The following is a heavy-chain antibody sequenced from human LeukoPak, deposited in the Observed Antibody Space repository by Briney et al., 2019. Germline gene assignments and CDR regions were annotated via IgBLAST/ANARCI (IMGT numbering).Heavy chain of an antibody. D-gene: IGHD5-24*01. CDR2: MNPNSGNT. J-gene: IGHJ6*02. Sequence: ASVKVSCKASGGTFSSYAISWVRQATGQGLEWMGWMNPNSGNTGYAQKFQGRVTMTRNTSISTAYMELSSLRSEDTAVYYCARVISGYNYYYYYGMDVWGQGTLVTVSS. V-gene: IGHV1-8*02. CDR3: ARVISGYNYYYYYGMDV. CDR1: GGTFSSYA.